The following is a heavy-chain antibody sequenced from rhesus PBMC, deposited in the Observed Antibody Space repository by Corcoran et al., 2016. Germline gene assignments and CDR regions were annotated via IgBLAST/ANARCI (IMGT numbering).Heavy chain of an antibody. CDR1: DYSTSNNY. D-gene: IGHD3-28*01. CDR2: IYGSSWNT. Sequence: QVQLQESGPGLVKPSETLSLTCAVSDYSTSNNYWSWIRKHPGKGREWIGFIYGSSWNTHYNPSLKSRVTISTDTSKTHFSLKLSSVTAADTAVYYCARTYFYDSGYYYYFDSWGQGFLVTVSS. J-gene: IGHJ4*01. V-gene: IGHV4-147*01. CDR3: ARTYFYDSGYYYYFDS.